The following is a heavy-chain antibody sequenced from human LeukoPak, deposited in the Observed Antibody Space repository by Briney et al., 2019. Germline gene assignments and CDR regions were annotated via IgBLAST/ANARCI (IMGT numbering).Heavy chain of an antibody. Sequence: GGSLRLSCAPSGFTFSSYAMNWVRQAPGKGREWVSSISGSGGRTSYAESVKGRFNISRDNSKNTMYLQMNSLRAEDTAVYHCAKDRCGGGSCYFDYWGQGTLVTVSS. CDR1: GFTFSSYA. D-gene: IGHD2-15*01. CDR3: AKDRCGGGSCYFDY. CDR2: ISGSGGRT. J-gene: IGHJ4*02. V-gene: IGHV3-23*01.